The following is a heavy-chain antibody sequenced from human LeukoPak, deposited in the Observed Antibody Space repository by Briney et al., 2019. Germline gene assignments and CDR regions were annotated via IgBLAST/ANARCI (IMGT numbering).Heavy chain of an antibody. Sequence: RTGGSLRLSCAASGFTFDDYAMHWVRHAPGKGLEWVSGISWNSGSIGYADSVKGRFTISRDNAKNSLYLQMNSLRAEDTALYYCAREIKFFASSSSDPSYFDYWGQGTLVTVSS. D-gene: IGHD6-6*01. CDR3: AREIKFFASSSSDPSYFDY. CDR1: GFTFDDYA. CDR2: ISWNSGSI. V-gene: IGHV3-9*01. J-gene: IGHJ4*02.